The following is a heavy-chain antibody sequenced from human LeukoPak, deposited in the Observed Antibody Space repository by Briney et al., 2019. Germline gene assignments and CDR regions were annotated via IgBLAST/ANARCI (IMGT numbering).Heavy chain of an antibody. CDR3: ASQYSRYYGMDV. Sequence: SVKVSCKASGGTFSSYAISWVRQAPGQGLEWMGGIIPIFGTANYAQKFQGRVTITADESTSTAYMELGSLRSEDTAVYYCASQYSRYYGMDVWGQGTTVTVSS. V-gene: IGHV1-69*13. CDR1: GGTFSSYA. CDR2: IIPIFGTA. D-gene: IGHD1-26*01. J-gene: IGHJ6*02.